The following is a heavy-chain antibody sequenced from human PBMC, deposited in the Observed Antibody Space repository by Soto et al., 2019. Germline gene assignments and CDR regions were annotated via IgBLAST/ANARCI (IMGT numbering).Heavy chain of an antibody. J-gene: IGHJ4*02. CDR1: GFTFSRYA. Sequence: QVQLVESGGGVVQPGRSLRLSCAASGFTFSRYAMHWVRQAPGKGLEWVAVISYDGSNKYYADSVKGRFTISRDNSKNTLYLQMTILRAEDTAVYSCARPVAGTGEEDYWGQGALVTVSS. CDR2: ISYDGSNK. D-gene: IGHD6-19*01. V-gene: IGHV3-30-3*01. CDR3: ARPVAGTGEEDY.